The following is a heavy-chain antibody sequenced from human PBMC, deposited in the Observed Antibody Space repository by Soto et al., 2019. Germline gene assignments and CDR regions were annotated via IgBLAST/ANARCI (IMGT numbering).Heavy chain of an antibody. D-gene: IGHD6-13*01. V-gene: IGHV3-30*18. J-gene: IGHJ6*03. CDR1: GFTFSSYG. CDR3: AKGANWASSFTYYYYYYMDV. Sequence: GGSLRLSCAASGFTFSSYGMHWVRQAPGKGLEWVAVISYDGSNKYYADSVKGRFTISRDNSKNTLYLQMNSLRAEDTAVYYCAKGANWASSFTYYYYYYMDVWGKGTTVTVSS. CDR2: ISYDGSNK.